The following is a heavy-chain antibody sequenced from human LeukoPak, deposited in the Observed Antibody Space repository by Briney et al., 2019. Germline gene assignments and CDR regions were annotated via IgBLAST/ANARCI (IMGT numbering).Heavy chain of an antibody. V-gene: IGHV3-30-3*01. CDR1: GFTFSSYA. D-gene: IGHD1-26*01. CDR3: ARDPWGHQKWELLNYFDY. J-gene: IGHJ4*02. Sequence: PGGSLRLSCAASGFTFSSYAMHWVRQAPGKGLEWVAVISYDGSNKYYADSVKGRFTISRDNSKNTLYLQMNSLRAEDTAVYYCARDPWGHQKWELLNYFDYWGQGTLVTVSS. CDR2: ISYDGSNK.